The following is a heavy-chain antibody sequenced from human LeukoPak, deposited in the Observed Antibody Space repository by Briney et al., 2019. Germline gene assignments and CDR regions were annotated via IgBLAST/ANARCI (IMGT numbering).Heavy chain of an antibody. J-gene: IGHJ4*02. CDR3: ARDKREYATDY. V-gene: IGHV4-59*12. D-gene: IGHD2/OR15-2a*01. Sequence: SETLSLTCTVSGGSISSYYWSWIRQPPGKGLEWIGYIYYSGSTNYNPSLKSRVTISVDTSKNQFSLKLSSVTAADTAVYYCARDKREYATDYWGQGTLVTVSS. CDR1: GGSISSYY. CDR2: IYYSGST.